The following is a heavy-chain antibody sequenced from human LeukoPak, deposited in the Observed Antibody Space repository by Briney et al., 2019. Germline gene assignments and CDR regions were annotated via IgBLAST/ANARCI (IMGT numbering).Heavy chain of an antibody. V-gene: IGHV3-23*01. Sequence: GGSLRLSCAASGFTFSSYGMNWVRQAPGKGLEWVSGISGSGGNTYYADSVKGRFTISRDNSKNTMYLQMNSLRAEDTAVYYCAKTNGYYDYWGQGTLVTVSS. D-gene: IGHD3-22*01. CDR3: AKTNGYYDY. CDR1: GFTFSSYG. CDR2: ISGSGGNT. J-gene: IGHJ4*02.